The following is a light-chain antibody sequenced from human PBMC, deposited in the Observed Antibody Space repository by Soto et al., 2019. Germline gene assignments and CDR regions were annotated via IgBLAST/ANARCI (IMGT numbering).Light chain of an antibody. V-gene: IGLV2-23*01. Sequence: QSALTQPASVSGSPGQSITISCTGTSSDVGTYNLVSWYQQHPGKAPKRIIYENTKRPSGVSNRFSGSKSGNTASLTISGLQAEDEADYYCGSYAGSNTFVFGTGTKLTVL. CDR3: GSYAGSNTFV. CDR2: ENT. CDR1: SSDVGTYNL. J-gene: IGLJ1*01.